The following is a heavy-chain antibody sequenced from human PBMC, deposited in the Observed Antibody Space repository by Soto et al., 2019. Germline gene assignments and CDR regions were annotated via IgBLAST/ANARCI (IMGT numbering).Heavy chain of an antibody. CDR3: ARNVVDCWSGQRCDY. CDR1: GFTLSRYG. J-gene: IGHJ4*02. V-gene: IGHV1-18*01. Sequence: QVQLVQSGPEVKKPGASVRVSCKASGFTLSRYGISWVRQAPGQGLEWMGWISGYNGNTSHTQKFQGRLTMTTDTSTSTAYLELRSLRSADTAVYYCARNVVDCWSGQRCDYWGQGTLVTVSS. CDR2: ISGYNGNT. D-gene: IGHD3-3*01.